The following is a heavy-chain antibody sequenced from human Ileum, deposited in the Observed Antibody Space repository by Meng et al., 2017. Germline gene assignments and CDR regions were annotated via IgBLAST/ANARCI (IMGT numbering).Heavy chain of an antibody. V-gene: IGHV4-4*02. CDR3: VRNEGYSLGD. CDR2: ISQESGRT. J-gene: IGHJ4*02. CDR1: GDSMGSWDW. Sequence: VPAFGLGLVTHSGSLSLRAACLGDSMGSWDWWSWGRPPPGKGLEWIGEISQESGRTNYNPSLKSRVTISLDKSKNQFSLNLNSVTAADTAVYYCVRNEGYSLGDWGQGTLVTSPQ. D-gene: IGHD2-21*01.